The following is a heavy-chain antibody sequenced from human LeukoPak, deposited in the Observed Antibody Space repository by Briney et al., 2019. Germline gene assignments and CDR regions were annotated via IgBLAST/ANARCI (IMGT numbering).Heavy chain of an antibody. CDR2: IDTTSSYI. J-gene: IGHJ4*02. CDR3: ARGTQWLGSFRVEGPIDS. D-gene: IGHD6-19*01. CDR1: GFTFSPYT. V-gene: IGHV3-21*06. Sequence: PGGSLRLSCAASGFTFSPYTMNWVRQAPGKGLEWVSSIDTTSSYIYYADSVKGRFTISRDNAKNSLYLQVNSLRADDTAVYYCARGTQWLGSFRVEGPIDSWGQGTLVTVSS.